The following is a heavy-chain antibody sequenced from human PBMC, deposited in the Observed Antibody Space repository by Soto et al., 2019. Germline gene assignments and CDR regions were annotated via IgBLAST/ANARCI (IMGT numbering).Heavy chain of an antibody. D-gene: IGHD2-2*01. CDR1: GYTFTSYY. Sequence: GASVKVSCKASGYTFTSYYMHWVRQAPGQGLEWMGIINPSGGSTSYAQKFQGRVTITRDTSATTLYMELSSLRSEDTAIYYCATSHGSHYYYGMDVWGQGTTVTVSS. V-gene: IGHV1-46*01. J-gene: IGHJ6*02. CDR3: ATSHGSHYYYGMDV. CDR2: INPSGGST.